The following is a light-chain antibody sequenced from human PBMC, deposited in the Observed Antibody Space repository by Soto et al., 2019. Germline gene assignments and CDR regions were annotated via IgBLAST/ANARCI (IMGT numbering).Light chain of an antibody. Sequence: EIVLTQSPGTLSLSPGERATLSCRASQSVSSSYLDWYQQKPGQAPRLLIYGASSRATGIPDRFSGSGSGTDFTLTISRLEPEDFAVYDCEQYGSSPFTFGPGTKVDIK. CDR3: EQYGSSPFT. J-gene: IGKJ3*01. CDR2: GAS. CDR1: QSVSSSY. V-gene: IGKV3-20*01.